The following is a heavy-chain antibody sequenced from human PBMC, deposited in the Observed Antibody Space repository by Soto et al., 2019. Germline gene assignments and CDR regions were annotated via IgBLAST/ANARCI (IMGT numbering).Heavy chain of an antibody. Sequence: GSLRLSCAASGLTVTGYWMHWVRQAPGKGLMWVSRISSDGTTTSYADSVKGRFTISRDTVKNTVYLQMNSLRVEDTAVYYCVRNLGSSAFWGQGSLVTVSS. CDR1: GLTVTGYW. CDR3: VRNLGSSAF. V-gene: IGHV3-74*03. CDR2: ISSDGTTT. J-gene: IGHJ4*02.